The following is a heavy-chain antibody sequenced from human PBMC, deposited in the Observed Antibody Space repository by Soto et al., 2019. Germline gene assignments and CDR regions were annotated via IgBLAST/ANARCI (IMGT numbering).Heavy chain of an antibody. D-gene: IGHD2-21*02. CDR1: GYTFTSYA. J-gene: IGHJ4*02. CDR3: SRSIVVVTAADY. V-gene: IGHV1-3*01. Sequence: QVQLVQSGAEVKKPGASVKVSCKASGYTFTSYAMHWVRQAPGQRLEWMGWINAGNGNTKYSQKFQGRVTITRDTSASTAHMELRSLRSEDTAVYYCSRSIVVVTAADYWGQGTLVTVSS. CDR2: INAGNGNT.